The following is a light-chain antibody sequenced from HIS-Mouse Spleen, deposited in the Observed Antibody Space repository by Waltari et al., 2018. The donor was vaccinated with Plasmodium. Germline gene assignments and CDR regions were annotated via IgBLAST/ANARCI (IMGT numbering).Light chain of an antibody. CDR3: QSADSSGTYRV. CDR1: ALPKQY. J-gene: IGLJ2*01. CDR2: KDS. Sequence: SYELTKPPSVSVSPGQTARITCSGDALPKQYAYWYQQKPCQAPVLVIYKDSERPSGIPERFSGSSSGTTVTLTISGVQAEDEADYYCQSADSSGTYRVFGGGTKLTVL. V-gene: IGLV3-25*03.